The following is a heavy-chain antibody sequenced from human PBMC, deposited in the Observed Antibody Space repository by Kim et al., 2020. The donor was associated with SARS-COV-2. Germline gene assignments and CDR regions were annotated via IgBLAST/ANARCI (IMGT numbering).Heavy chain of an antibody. V-gene: IGHV4-59*01. CDR1: GGPIRSYY. J-gene: IGHJ4*02. Sequence: SETLSLTCTVSGGPIRSYYWSWFRQPPGKGLEWIGNIHYSGSTNYKASLKSRLTISVDTAKNQVSLKLSSVSAADTAVYYCARANYFDYCGQGTLVTVSS. CDR2: IHYSGST. CDR3: ARANYFDY.